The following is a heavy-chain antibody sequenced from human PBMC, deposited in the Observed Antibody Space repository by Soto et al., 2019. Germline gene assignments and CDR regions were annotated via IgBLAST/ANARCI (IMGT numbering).Heavy chain of an antibody. CDR1: GGSVSSGSYY. D-gene: IGHD4-17*01. CDR3: ARETDYGEDAFDI. Sequence: QVQLQESGPGLVKPSETLSLTCTVSGGSVSSGSYYWSWIRQPPGKGLEWIGYIYYSGSTNYNPSRKSRVTISVDTSKNQFSLKLSSVTAADTAVYYCARETDYGEDAFDIWGQGTMVTVSS. CDR2: IYYSGST. J-gene: IGHJ3*02. V-gene: IGHV4-61*01.